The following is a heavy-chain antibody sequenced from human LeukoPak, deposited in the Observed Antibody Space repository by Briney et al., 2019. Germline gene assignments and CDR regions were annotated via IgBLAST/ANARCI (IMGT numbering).Heavy chain of an antibody. CDR1: GFTFSSYA. J-gene: IGHJ4*02. CDR3: AKSIQLGSGYSYGRVDY. CDR2: ISYDGSNK. Sequence: GGSLRLSCAASGFTFSSYAMNWVRQAPGKGLEWVAFISYDGSNKYYADSVKGRFTISRDNSKNTLYLQMNSLRAEDTAVYYCAKSIQLGSGYSYGRVDYWGQGTLVTVSS. V-gene: IGHV3-30*18. D-gene: IGHD5-18*01.